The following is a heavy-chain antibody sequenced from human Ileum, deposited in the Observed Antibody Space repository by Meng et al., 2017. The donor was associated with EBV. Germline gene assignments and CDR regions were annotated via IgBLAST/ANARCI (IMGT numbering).Heavy chain of an antibody. V-gene: IGHV4-4*02. D-gene: IGHD3-22*01. CDR3: ASSDYYRSDY. CDR2: TSHSGST. J-gene: IGHJ4*02. CDR1: GGSISRSGW. Sequence: QVQLEEAGQGLVKPSETLSLTCAVSGGSISRSGWWSWVRQPPGKGLEWIGETSHSGSTNYSPSLKSRVTISLDKSKNQLSLKLNSVTAADTAVYYCASSDYYRSDYWGQGTLVTVSS.